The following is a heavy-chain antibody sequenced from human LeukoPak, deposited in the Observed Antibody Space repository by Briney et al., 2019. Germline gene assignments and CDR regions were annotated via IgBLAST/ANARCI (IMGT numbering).Heavy chain of an antibody. CDR2: IIPIFGTA. Sequence: SVKVSCKASGGTFSSYAISRVRQAPGQGLEWVGGIIPIFGTANYAQKFQGRVTITADKSTSTAYMELSSLRSEDTAVYCCARDYGDYGYYFDYWGQGTLVTVSS. CDR3: ARDYGDYGYYFDY. V-gene: IGHV1-69*06. CDR1: GGTFSSYA. J-gene: IGHJ4*02. D-gene: IGHD4-17*01.